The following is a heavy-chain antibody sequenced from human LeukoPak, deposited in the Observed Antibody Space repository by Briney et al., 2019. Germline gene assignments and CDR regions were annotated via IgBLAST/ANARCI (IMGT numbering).Heavy chain of an antibody. CDR1: GGSISSSTYY. D-gene: IGHD3-3*01. Sequence: PSETLSLTCTVSGGSISSSTYYWGWIRQPPGKGLEWIGEINHSGSTNYNPSLKSRVTMSVDTSKNQFSLKLSSVTAADTAVYYCARGDFLSSIYWGQGTLVTVSS. J-gene: IGHJ4*02. CDR3: ARGDFLSSIY. V-gene: IGHV4-39*07. CDR2: INHSGST.